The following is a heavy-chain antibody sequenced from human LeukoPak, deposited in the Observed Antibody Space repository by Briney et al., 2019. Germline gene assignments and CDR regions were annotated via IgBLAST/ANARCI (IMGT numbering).Heavy chain of an antibody. D-gene: IGHD4-17*01. CDR2: IKPNSGGT. CDR3: ASAESHDYGET. CDR1: GYTFAGYY. V-gene: IGHV1-2*02. Sequence: ASVKVSCKASGYTFAGYYLHWVRQAPGQGLEWMGWIKPNSGGTQYAQKFQGRVTMARDTSISTAYMELSRLQSDDTAVYYCASAESHDYGETWGQGTLVTVSS. J-gene: IGHJ4*02.